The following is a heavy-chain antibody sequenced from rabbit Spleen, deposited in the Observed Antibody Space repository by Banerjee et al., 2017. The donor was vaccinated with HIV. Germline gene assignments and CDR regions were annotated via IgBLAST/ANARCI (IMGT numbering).Heavy chain of an antibody. CDR2: IAGSSSGFT. V-gene: IGHV1S40*01. CDR3: ARDTGSSFSSYGMDL. J-gene: IGHJ6*01. D-gene: IGHD8-1*01. Sequence: QSLEESGGDLVKPGASLTLTCTASGFSFSSFDYMCWVRQAPGKGLEWISCIAGSSSGFTYSATWAKGRFTCSKTSSTTVTLQMTSLTAADTATYFCARDTGSSFSSYGMDLWGQGTLVTVS. CDR1: GFSFSSFDY.